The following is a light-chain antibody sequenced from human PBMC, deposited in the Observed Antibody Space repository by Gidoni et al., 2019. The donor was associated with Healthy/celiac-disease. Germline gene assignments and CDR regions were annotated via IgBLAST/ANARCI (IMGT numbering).Light chain of an antibody. CDR2: GAS. J-gene: IGKJ5*01. CDR3: QQYNNWPPIT. CDR1: QSVTSN. V-gene: IGKV3-15*01. Sequence: EMVKTQPTATLAVSPGERATLTCRASQSVTSNVAWYQQKPGQAPRLLIYGASTMAAGIPARFSGSGSGTEFTLAISSLQSEDFAVYYCQQYNNWPPITFGQGTRLEIK.